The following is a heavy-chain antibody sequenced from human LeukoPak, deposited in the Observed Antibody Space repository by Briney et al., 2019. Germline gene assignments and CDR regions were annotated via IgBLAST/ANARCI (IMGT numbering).Heavy chain of an antibody. CDR3: ARDRTPYYYDSSGYISY. J-gene: IGHJ4*02. D-gene: IGHD3-22*01. Sequence: ASVKVSCKASGYTFTGYYMHWVRQAPGQGVEWMGWINPNSGGTNYAQKFQGRVTMTRDTSISTAYMELSRLRSDDTAVYYCARDRTPYYYDSSGYISYWGQGALVTVSS. CDR2: INPNSGGT. CDR1: GYTFTGYY. V-gene: IGHV1-2*02.